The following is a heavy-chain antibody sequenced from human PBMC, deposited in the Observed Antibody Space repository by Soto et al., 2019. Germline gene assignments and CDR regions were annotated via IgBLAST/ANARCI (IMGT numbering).Heavy chain of an antibody. CDR2: ISYDGSNK. J-gene: IGHJ6*02. D-gene: IGHD3-10*01. V-gene: IGHV3-30*18. CDR1: GFTFSSYG. CDR3: AKDQYYYGSGGTYYGMDV. Sequence: QVQLVESGGGVVQPGRSLRLSCAASGFTFSSYGMHWVRQAPGKGLEWVAVISYDGSNKYYADSVKGRFTISRDNSKNTLYLQMNSLRAEDTAVYYCAKDQYYYGSGGTYYGMDVWGQGTTVTASS.